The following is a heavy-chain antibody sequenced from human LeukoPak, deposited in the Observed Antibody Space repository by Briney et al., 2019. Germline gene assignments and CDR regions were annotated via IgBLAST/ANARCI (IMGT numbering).Heavy chain of an antibody. CDR3: AKSQGHFVLVTPLYDPFDI. V-gene: IGHV3-23*01. D-gene: IGHD2-21*02. Sequence: GGSLRLSCSASGFTFSTYAMSWVRQAPGKGLEWVSTISGIGGGTYYADSVKGRFTISRDDSKNSLYLQMNSLKAVDTAVYYCAKSQGHFVLVTPLYDPFDIWGQGAMVTVSS. CDR2: ISGIGGGT. CDR1: GFTFSTYA. J-gene: IGHJ3*02.